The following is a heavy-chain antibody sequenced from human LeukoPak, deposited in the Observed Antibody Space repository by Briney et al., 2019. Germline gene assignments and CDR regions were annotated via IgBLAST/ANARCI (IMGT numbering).Heavy chain of an antibody. D-gene: IGHD6-19*01. CDR2: IKQDGSEK. V-gene: IGHV3-7*01. CDR1: GFTFSSYS. J-gene: IGHJ4*02. CDR3: ARVGGSGWYNHFDY. Sequence: PGGSLRLSCAASGFTFSSYSMNWVRQAPGKGLEWVANIKQDGSEKYYVDSVKGRFTISRDNAKNSLYLQMNSLRAEDTAVYYCARVGGSGWYNHFDYWGQGTLVTVSS.